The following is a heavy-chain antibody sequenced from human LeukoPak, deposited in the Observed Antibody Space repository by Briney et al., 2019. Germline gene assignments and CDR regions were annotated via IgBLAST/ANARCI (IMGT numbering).Heavy chain of an antibody. V-gene: IGHV1-8*03. CDR1: GYTFTSYD. CDR2: MNPNSGNT. D-gene: IGHD6-13*01. J-gene: IGHJ3*02. Sequence: ASVTVSCKASGYTFTSYDINWVRQATGQGLEWMGWMNPNSGNTGYAQKFQGRVTITRNTSISTAYMELSSLRSEDTAVYYCARGPGIAAEGGAFDIWGQGTMVTVSS. CDR3: ARGPGIAAEGGAFDI.